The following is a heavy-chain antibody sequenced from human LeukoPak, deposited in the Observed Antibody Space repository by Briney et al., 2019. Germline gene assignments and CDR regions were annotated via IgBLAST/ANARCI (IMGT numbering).Heavy chain of an antibody. CDR3: AREAPAGSYAY. Sequence: PGGSRRLACELAGLTLGVDPMGWVRHAPGEGLESVSAVSQMGANIYYAYSVKGRFTIYRDNSKRTLYLPMRRLRPEDMAVYYCAREAPAGSYAYWSQGTLTT. CDR1: GLTLGVDP. CDR2: VSQMGANI. V-gene: IGHV3-64*01. D-gene: IGHD3-16*01. J-gene: IGHJ4*02.